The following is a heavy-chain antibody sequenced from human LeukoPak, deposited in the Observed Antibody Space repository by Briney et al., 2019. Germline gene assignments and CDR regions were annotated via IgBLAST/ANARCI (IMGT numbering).Heavy chain of an antibody. CDR1: GFTFSSYS. CDR3: ARGPKGWDAFDI. CDR2: ISSSSSYI. V-gene: IGHV3-21*01. D-gene: IGHD2-15*01. J-gene: IGHJ3*02. Sequence: GGSLRLSCAASGFTFSSYSMNWVRQAPGKGLEWVSSISSSSSYIYYADSVKGRFTISRDNAKNSLYLQMNSLRAEVTAVYYCARGPKGWDAFDIWGQGTMVTVSS.